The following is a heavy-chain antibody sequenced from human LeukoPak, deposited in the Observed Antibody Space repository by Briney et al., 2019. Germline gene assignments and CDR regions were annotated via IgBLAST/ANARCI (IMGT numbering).Heavy chain of an antibody. Sequence: GGSLRLSCAASGFTFSSYGMPWVRQAPGKGLEWVAVISYDGSNKYYADSVKGRFTISRDNPKNTLYLQMNSLRAEDTAVYYCAKSLEGLWFGELLAWGQGTLVTVSS. CDR1: GFTFSSYG. J-gene: IGHJ5*02. V-gene: IGHV3-30*18. CDR3: AKSLEGLWFGELLA. D-gene: IGHD3-10*01. CDR2: ISYDGSNK.